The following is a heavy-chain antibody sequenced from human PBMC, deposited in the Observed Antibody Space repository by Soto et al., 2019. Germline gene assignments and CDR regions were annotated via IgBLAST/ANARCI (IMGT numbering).Heavy chain of an antibody. CDR3: AKDPLYNWNDEVSYYYYMDV. CDR1: GFTFSNYW. V-gene: IGHV3-74*01. Sequence: GGSLRLSCAASGFTFSNYWMHWVRQAPGKGLMWVSRINTSGSRTTYADSLKGRFTISRDNSKNTLYLQMNSLRAEDTAVYFCAKDPLYNWNDEVSYYYYMDVWGKGTTVTVSS. CDR2: INTSGSRT. D-gene: IGHD1-1*01. J-gene: IGHJ6*03.